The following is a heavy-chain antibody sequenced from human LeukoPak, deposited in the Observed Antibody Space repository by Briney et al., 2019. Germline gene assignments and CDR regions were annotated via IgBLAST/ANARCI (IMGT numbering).Heavy chain of an antibody. J-gene: IGHJ6*02. D-gene: IGHD1-1*01. CDR3: ARERKPGPYGVDV. CDR2: INHSGST. CDR1: GGSFSGYY. V-gene: IGHV4-34*01. Sequence: SETLSLTCAVYGGSFSGYYWSWIRQPPGKGLEWIGEINHSGSTNYNPSLKSRVTISVDTSKNQLSLKLSSVTAADTAVYYCARERKPGPYGVDVWGQGTTVTVSS.